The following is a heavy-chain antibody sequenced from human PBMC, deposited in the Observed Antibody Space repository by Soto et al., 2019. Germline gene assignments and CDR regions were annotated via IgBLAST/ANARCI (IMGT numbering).Heavy chain of an antibody. CDR1: GGTFSSYA. CDR3: ARVPLRYYDSSGSHFDL. V-gene: IGHV1-69*01. D-gene: IGHD3-22*01. J-gene: IGHJ2*01. CDR2: IIPIFGTA. Sequence: QVQLVQSGAEVKKPGSSVKVSCKASGGTFSSYAISWVRQAPGQGLEWMGGIIPIFGTANYAQKFQGRVTITADESTSTAYRELSSLRSEDTAVYYCARVPLRYYDSSGSHFDLWGRGTLVTVSS.